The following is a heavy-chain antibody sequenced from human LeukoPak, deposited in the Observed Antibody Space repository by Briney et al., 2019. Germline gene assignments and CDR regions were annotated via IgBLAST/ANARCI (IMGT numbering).Heavy chain of an antibody. D-gene: IGHD1-26*01. V-gene: IGHV1-46*01. Sequence: GSVNVSCKASGHTFSSYYIHWVRQAPGQGLEWMGMINPSGGSTTYAQKFQGRVTMTRDMSTNTFYIELSSLRSDDTALYYCARTLHYLNNWFDPWGQGTLVTVSS. CDR3: ARTLHYLNNWFDP. J-gene: IGHJ5*02. CDR1: GHTFSSYY. CDR2: INPSGGST.